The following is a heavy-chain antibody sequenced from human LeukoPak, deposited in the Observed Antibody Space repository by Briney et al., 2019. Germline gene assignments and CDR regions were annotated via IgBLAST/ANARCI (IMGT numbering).Heavy chain of an antibody. D-gene: IGHD2-2*01. CDR3: AREYCSSTSCYEVGDYYMDV. CDR1: GFTFSSYA. J-gene: IGHJ6*03. V-gene: IGHV3-23*01. CDR2: ISHSGGTT. Sequence: GGSLRLSCAASGFTFSSYAMSWVRQAPGKGLEWVSAISHSGGTTYYADSVKGRFTISRDNSKNTLYLHMNSLRAEDTAVYYCAREYCSSTSCYEVGDYYMDVWGKGTTVTVSS.